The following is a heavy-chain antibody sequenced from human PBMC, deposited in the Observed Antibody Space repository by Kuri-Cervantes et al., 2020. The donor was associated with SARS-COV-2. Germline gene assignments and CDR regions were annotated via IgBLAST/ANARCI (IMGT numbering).Heavy chain of an antibody. V-gene: IGHV1-18*01. J-gene: IGHJ6*03. Sequence: ASVKVSCKASGYTFTSYGISWVRQAPGQGLEWMGWISAYNGNTNYAQKLQGRVTMTRDTSTSTVYMELSSLRSEDTAVYYCARDDVEVDTAMDYYYMDVWGKGTTVTVSS. CDR2: ISAYNGNT. CDR3: ARDDVEVDTAMDYYYMDV. D-gene: IGHD5-18*01. CDR1: GYTFTSYG.